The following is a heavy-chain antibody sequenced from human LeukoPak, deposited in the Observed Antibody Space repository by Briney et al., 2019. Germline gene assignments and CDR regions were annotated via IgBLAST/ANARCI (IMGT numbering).Heavy chain of an antibody. J-gene: IGHJ4*02. Sequence: HVQPLKISCKGSGYSFTSYWIAWVRQMPGKGLEWMGIIYPGDSETRYSPSFQGQVTISADRSISTAYLQWSSLKASDTAMYYCARRIAVSATFDYWGQGTLVTVSS. CDR2: IYPGDSET. V-gene: IGHV5-51*01. CDR3: ARRIAVSATFDY. D-gene: IGHD6-13*01. CDR1: GYSFTSYW.